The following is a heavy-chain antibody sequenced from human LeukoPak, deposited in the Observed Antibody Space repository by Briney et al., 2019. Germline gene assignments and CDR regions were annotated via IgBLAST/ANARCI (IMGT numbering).Heavy chain of an antibody. V-gene: IGHV4-4*07. J-gene: IGHJ5*02. CDR2: IYTSGST. CDR3: ARQGARLLSDGDYPGWFDP. Sequence: PSETLSLTCTVSGGSISSYYWSWIRQPAGKGLEWIGRIYTSGSTYYNPSLKSRVTISVDTSKNQFSLKLSSVTAADTAVYYCARQGARLLSDGDYPGWFDPWGQGTLVTVSS. CDR1: GGSISSYY. D-gene: IGHD4-17*01.